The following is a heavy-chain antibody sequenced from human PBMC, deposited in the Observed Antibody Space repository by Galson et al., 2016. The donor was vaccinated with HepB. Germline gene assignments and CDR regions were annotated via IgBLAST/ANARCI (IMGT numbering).Heavy chain of an antibody. D-gene: IGHD6-13*01. CDR2: VNHDGNT. J-gene: IGHJ6*02. V-gene: IGHV4-34*01. Sequence: SETLSLTCTVHGESFSYYWSWIRQAPGKGLEWIGEVNHDGNTRYSPSLKSRVTMSADTSKKQVSLNLSSVTAADTAVYYCARVYTSAWYTGLGWNEYNGLDVWGLGTTDTVS. CDR3: ARVYTSAWYTGLGWNEYNGLDV. CDR1: GESFSYY.